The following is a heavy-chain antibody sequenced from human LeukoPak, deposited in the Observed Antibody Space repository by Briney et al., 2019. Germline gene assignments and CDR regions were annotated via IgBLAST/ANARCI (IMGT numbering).Heavy chain of an antibody. CDR1: GYSFTTYG. J-gene: IGHJ6*03. Sequence: GASVKVSCKASGYSFTTYGITWVRPAPGQGLEWMGWISTYNGNTKYSQKLQGRVTMTTDTSTTTVYMELRSLRSDDTAVYYCARGVMGHGNSGSPPEDYYYYYMDVWGKGTTVTVSS. CDR2: ISTYNGNT. CDR3: ARGVMGHGNSGSPPEDYYYYYMDV. V-gene: IGHV1-18*01. D-gene: IGHD1-26*01.